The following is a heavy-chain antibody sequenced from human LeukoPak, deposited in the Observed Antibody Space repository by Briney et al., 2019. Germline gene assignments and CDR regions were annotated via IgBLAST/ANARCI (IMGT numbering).Heavy chain of an antibody. V-gene: IGHV3-7*03. CDR3: ATYRQVMLPFES. CDR1: GFTFTTYW. J-gene: IGHJ4*02. CDR2: IKQDGTER. Sequence: GGSLRLSCAASGFTFTTYWMSWVRQAPGKGLEWVANIKQDGTERYYVDSVRGRFTISRDNSRSTLFLQMNSLRGEDTAIYYCATYRQVMLPFESWGQGTLVTVSS. D-gene: IGHD5-18*01.